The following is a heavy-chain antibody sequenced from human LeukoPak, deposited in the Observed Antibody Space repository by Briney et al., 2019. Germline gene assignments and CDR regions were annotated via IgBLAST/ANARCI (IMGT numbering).Heavy chain of an antibody. CDR1: GFTFSDYY. Sequence: PGGSLRLSCAASGFTFSDYYMSWIRQAPGKGLEWVSVLHSDGTIHYVDSVKGRFTISRDNSKNTLYLQMSGLRAEDTAVYYCATPERSDTSGYYYWGQGTLVTVSS. J-gene: IGHJ4*02. V-gene: IGHV3-53*01. CDR2: LHSDGTI. D-gene: IGHD3-22*01. CDR3: ATPERSDTSGYYY.